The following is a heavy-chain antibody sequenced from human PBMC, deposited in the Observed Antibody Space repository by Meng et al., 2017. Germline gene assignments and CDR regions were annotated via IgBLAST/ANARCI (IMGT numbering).Heavy chain of an antibody. Sequence: VQRVQSGAEVQKPWAQVKVSCKPSGYHFPDYYIHWVRRAPGQGLEWMGRINPKSGDTHYAQKFQARVTMTGDTSISTAYMELSGLRSDDTAMYYCARDEDISAAGKLFGDYWGQGTLVTVSS. CDR2: INPKSGDT. CDR3: ARDEDISAAGKLFGDY. J-gene: IGHJ4*02. D-gene: IGHD6-25*01. CDR1: GYHFPDYY. V-gene: IGHV1-2*06.